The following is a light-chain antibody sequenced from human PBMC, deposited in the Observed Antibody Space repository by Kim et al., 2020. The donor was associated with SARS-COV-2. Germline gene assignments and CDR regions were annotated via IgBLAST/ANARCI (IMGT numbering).Light chain of an antibody. Sequence: SSELTQDPAVSVALGQTVRITCQGDSLRSYYATWYLQKPRQAPILVIYGKNNRPSGIPDRFSGSSSGNTASLTITGTQAGDEADYYCNSRDSNDNVVFGG. CDR1: SLRSYY. CDR2: GKN. V-gene: IGLV3-19*01. J-gene: IGLJ2*01. CDR3: NSRDSNDNVV.